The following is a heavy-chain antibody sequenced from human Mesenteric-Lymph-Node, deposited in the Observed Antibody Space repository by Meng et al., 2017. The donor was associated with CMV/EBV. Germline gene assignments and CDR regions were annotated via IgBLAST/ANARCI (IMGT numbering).Heavy chain of an antibody. CDR3: ARDYQTVSFDY. D-gene: IGHD1-1*01. CDR1: NYSIRSDYY. J-gene: IGHJ4*02. Sequence: SETLSLTCTVSNYSIRSDYYWGWIRQPPGKGLEWIGSIYHSGSTYYNLSLKSRVAISVDTSKNQFSLKLNSVTAADTAVYYCARDYQTVSFDYWGQGTLVTVSS. CDR2: IYHSGST. V-gene: IGHV4-38-2*02.